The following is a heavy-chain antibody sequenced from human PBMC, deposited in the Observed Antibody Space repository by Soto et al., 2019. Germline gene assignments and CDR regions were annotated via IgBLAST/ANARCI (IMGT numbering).Heavy chain of an antibody. CDR2: IYYSGRT. Sequence: LETLSLTCTVSGGSGSSTSSYLNWIRQPPGKGLEWIGYIYYSGRTNSNPSLKSRVTISIDTSKNQFSLKLTSVTAADTAVYYCARSDLWSGYSIDPWGQGTLVTVSS. CDR3: ARSDLWSGYSIDP. D-gene: IGHD3-3*01. CDR1: GGSGSSTSSY. V-gene: IGHV4-61*01. J-gene: IGHJ5*02.